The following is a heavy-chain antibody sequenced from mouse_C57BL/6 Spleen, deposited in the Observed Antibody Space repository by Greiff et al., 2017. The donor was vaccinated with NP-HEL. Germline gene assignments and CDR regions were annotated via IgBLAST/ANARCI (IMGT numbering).Heavy chain of an antibody. CDR1: GYTFTSYW. CDR2: IDPSDSYT. Sequence: VQLQQPGAELVKPGASVKLSCKASGYTFTSYWMQWVKQRPGQGLEWIGEIDPSDSYTNYNQKFKGKATLTVDTSSSTAYMQLSSLTSEDSAVYYCARGNYYGSSLGFAYWGQGTLVTVSA. CDR3: ARGNYYGSSLGFAY. D-gene: IGHD1-1*01. V-gene: IGHV1-50*01. J-gene: IGHJ3*01.